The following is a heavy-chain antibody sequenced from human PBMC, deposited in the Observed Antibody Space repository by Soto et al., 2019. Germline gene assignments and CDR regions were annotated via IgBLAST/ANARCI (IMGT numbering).Heavy chain of an antibody. CDR3: ARGGGGYDFDY. CDR2: ISSNGGST. J-gene: IGHJ4*02. CDR1: GFTFSSYA. V-gene: IGHV3-64*01. D-gene: IGHD5-12*01. Sequence: GGSLRLSCAASGFTFSSYAMHWVRQAPGKGLEYVSAISSNGGSTDYANSVKGRFTISRDNSKNTLYLQMGSLRAEDMAVYYCARGGGGYDFDYWGQGPLVTVSS.